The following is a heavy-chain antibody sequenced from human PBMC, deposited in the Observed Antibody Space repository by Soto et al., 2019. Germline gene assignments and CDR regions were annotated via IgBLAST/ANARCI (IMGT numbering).Heavy chain of an antibody. CDR3: ASWPYSSSSYYYYYGMDV. CDR1: GYTFTSYD. D-gene: IGHD6-6*01. J-gene: IGHJ6*02. CDR2: MNPNSGNT. Sequence: GASVKVSCKASGYTFTSYDINWVRQATGQGLEWMGWMNPNSGNTGYAQKFQGRVTMTRNTSISTAYMELSSLRSEDTAVYYCASWPYSSSSYYYYYGMDVWGQGTTVTVSS. V-gene: IGHV1-8*01.